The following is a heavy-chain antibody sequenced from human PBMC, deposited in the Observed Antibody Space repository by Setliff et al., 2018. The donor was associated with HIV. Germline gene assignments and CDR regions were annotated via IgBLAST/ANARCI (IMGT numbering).Heavy chain of an antibody. CDR3: ARDSTRGSRRETFDV. D-gene: IGHD2-15*01. CDR1: GFDFRIYS. CDR2: ISRSTTYI. Sequence: PGGSLRLSCIGSGFDFRIYSMNWVRQAPGKGLEWVASISRSTTYIDYADSVRGRFTIYRDNAENSVYLQMDSLSADDAAMYYCARDSTRGSRRETFDVWGQGTLVTVSS. J-gene: IGHJ3*01. V-gene: IGHV3-21*06.